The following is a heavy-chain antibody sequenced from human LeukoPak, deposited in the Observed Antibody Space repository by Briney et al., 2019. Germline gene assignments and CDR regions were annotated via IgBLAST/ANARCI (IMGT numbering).Heavy chain of an antibody. Sequence: SETLSLTCAVYGGSFSGYYWSWIRQPPGKGLEWIGSIYYSGSTYYNPSLKSRVTISVDTSKNQFSLKLSSVTAADTAVYYCARHFPIFAPCYFDYWGQGTLVTVSS. J-gene: IGHJ4*02. CDR1: GGSFSGYY. CDR2: IYYSGST. D-gene: IGHD3-3*01. CDR3: ARHFPIFAPCYFDY. V-gene: IGHV4-34*01.